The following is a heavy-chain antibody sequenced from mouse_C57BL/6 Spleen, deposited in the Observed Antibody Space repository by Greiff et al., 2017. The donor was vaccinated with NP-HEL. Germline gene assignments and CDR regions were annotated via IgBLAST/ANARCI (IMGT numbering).Heavy chain of an antibody. V-gene: IGHV1-80*01. J-gene: IGHJ3*01. CDR1: GYAFSSYW. D-gene: IGHD1-1*01. CDR2: IYPGAGDT. CDR3: ARGGSRGAWFAY. Sequence: VQLQQSGAELVKPGASVKISCKASGYAFSSYWMNWVKQRPGKGLEWIGQIYPGAGDTNYNGKFKGKAQLTADKSSSTAYMQLSSLTSEDSAVYFCARGGSRGAWFAYWGQGTLVTVSA.